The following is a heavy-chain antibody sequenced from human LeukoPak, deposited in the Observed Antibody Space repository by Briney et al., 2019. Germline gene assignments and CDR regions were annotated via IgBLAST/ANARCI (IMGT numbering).Heavy chain of an antibody. CDR3: ARATTVTTPADY. CDR2: IYYSGST. Sequence: SETLSLTCTVSGGSISSGGYYWSWIRQHPGKGLEWIGYIYYSGSTYYNPSLKSRVTISVDTSKNQFSLKLSSVTAADTAVYYCARATTVTTPADYWGQGTLVTVSS. V-gene: IGHV4-31*03. J-gene: IGHJ4*02. CDR1: GGSISSGGYY. D-gene: IGHD4-17*01.